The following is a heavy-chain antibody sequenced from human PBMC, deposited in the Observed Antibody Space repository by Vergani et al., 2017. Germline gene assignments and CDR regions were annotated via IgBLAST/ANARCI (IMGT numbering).Heavy chain of an antibody. D-gene: IGHD3-22*01. V-gene: IGHV5-10-1*03. Sequence: EVQLVPSGAEVKTPGESLRISCKGSGYSFTSYWISWVRQMPGKGLEWMGRIDPSDSYTNYSPSFQGHVTISADKSISTAYLQWSSLKASDTAMYYCARRPISSDSSTGPNYYYEYWGQGTLVTVSS. CDR2: IDPSDSYT. J-gene: IGHJ4*02. CDR1: GYSFTSYW. CDR3: ARRPISSDSSTGPNYYYEY.